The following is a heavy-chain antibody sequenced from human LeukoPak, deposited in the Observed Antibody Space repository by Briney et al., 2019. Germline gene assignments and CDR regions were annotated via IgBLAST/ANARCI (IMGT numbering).Heavy chain of an antibody. Sequence: PSETLSLTCTVSGGSISSSSYYWGWIRQPPGKGLEWIGEINHSGSTNYNPSLKSRVTISVDTSKNQFSLKLSSVTAADTAVYYCARGATPTVRLWFGDRHFDYWGQGTLVTVSS. CDR2: INHSGST. CDR3: ARGATPTVRLWFGDRHFDY. D-gene: IGHD3-10*01. CDR1: GGSISSSSYY. J-gene: IGHJ4*02. V-gene: IGHV4-39*07.